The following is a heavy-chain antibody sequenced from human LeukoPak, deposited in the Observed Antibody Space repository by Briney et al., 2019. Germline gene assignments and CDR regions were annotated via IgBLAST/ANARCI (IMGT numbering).Heavy chain of an antibody. J-gene: IGHJ4*02. Sequence: GESLKISCKGSGYSFTSYWIGWVRQMPEKGLEWMGIIYPGDSDTRNSPSFQGQVTISADKSSSTAYLQWSGLKASDTAMYYCARLPSNSGRYFDYWGQGTLVTVSS. CDR1: GYSFTSYW. CDR2: IYPGDSDT. V-gene: IGHV5-51*01. CDR3: ARLPSNSGRYFDY. D-gene: IGHD1-26*01.